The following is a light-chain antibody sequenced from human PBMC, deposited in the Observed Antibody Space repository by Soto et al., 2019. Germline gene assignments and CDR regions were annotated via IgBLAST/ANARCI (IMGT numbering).Light chain of an antibody. CDR1: SSDIGGYNF. Sequence: QSALTQPASVSGSPGQSITISCTGTSSDIGGYNFVSWYQQHPGEAPKLMFYDVTNRPSGVSNRFSGSKSGKTASLTISGLQAEDEAVSYCSSYTSTNTVVFGGGTKLTVL. CDR2: DVT. V-gene: IGLV2-14*03. CDR3: SSYTSTNTVV. J-gene: IGLJ2*01.